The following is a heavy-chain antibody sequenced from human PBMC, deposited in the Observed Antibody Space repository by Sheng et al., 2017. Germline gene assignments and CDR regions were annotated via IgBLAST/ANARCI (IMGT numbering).Heavy chain of an antibody. CDR3: ARDRRSGLSYATEI. D-gene: IGHD3-3*01. CDR1: GGTFSRYA. Sequence: QVQLVQSGAEMKKPGSSVKVSCKASGGTFSRYAISWVRQAPGQGLEWMGGIIPLVGTTSYTQKFQGRLTITADDSTSTTFMELSSLRAEDTAVYYCARDRRSGLSYATEIWGQGTMVTVSS. CDR2: IIPLVGTT. V-gene: IGHV1-69*01. J-gene: IGHJ3*02.